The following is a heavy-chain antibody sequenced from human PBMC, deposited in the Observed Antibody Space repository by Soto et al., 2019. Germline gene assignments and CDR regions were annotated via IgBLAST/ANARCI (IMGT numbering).Heavy chain of an antibody. V-gene: IGHV4-59*01. CDR3: ARDAGGRGNGAFDI. J-gene: IGHJ3*02. CDR1: GGSINTYY. D-gene: IGHD3-16*01. CDR2: IYYSGST. Sequence: KPSETLSLTCTVSGGSINTYYWSWMRQPPGKGLEWIGYIYYSGSTNSNPSLKSRATISEDTSKNQLSLKLSSVTAADTAVYYCARDAGGRGNGAFDIWGQGTMVTVS.